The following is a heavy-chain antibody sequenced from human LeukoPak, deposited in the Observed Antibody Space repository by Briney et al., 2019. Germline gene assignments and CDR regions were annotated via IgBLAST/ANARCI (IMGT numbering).Heavy chain of an antibody. CDR1: GFTFSTYW. D-gene: IGHD3-10*01. J-gene: IGHJ4*02. CDR2: IHKDGKNP. Sequence: GSLRLSCAASGFTFSTYWMQWVGQAPGKGPVWVSRIHKDGKNPKYADSVEGRFTISRDNGKNTLYLQMNSLRAEDTAVYYCAREASGSDNYYSDFWGQGTLVTVSS. CDR3: AREASGSDNYYSDF. V-gene: IGHV3-74*01.